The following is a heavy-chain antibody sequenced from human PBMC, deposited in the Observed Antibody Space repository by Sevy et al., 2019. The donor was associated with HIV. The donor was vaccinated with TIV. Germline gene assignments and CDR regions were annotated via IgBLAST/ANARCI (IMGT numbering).Heavy chain of an antibody. J-gene: IGHJ3*02. CDR2: ISSSSNYI. D-gene: IGHD2-15*01. CDR1: GFTFSSYS. Sequence: GGSLRLSCAVSGFTFSSYSMNWVRQAPGKGLEWISSISSSSNYIYYADSVKGRFTISRDNAKDSLFLQMNRLRAEDTAIYYCAGGHCSGTSCSSGRAWVAFDIWGQGTMVTVSS. CDR3: AGGHCSGTSCSSGRAWVAFDI. V-gene: IGHV3-21*01.